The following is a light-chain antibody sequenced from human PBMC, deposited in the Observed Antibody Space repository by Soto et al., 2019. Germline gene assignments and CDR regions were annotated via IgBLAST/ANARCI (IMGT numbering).Light chain of an antibody. CDR3: QQYNNWLET. CDR1: QSLSSN. Sequence: EIVMTQSPATLSVSPGERATLSCRASQSLSSNLAWYQQKPGQAPRLLIYGASTRATGIPARFSGSGSGTEFTLTISSLQSEDFAVYYCQQYNNWLETFGQGTRLEIK. V-gene: IGKV3-15*01. J-gene: IGKJ5*01. CDR2: GAS.